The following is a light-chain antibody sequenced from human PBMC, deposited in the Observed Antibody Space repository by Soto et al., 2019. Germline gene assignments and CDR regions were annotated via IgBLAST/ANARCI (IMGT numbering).Light chain of an antibody. J-gene: IGKJ1*01. CDR3: QQYNNRPPWT. V-gene: IGKV3D-15*01. Sequence: EIVMTQSPATLSVSPGERATLSRRASQSVSSNLAWYQQKPGQAPRLLIYGASTRATGIPARFSGSGSGTEFTLTISSLQSEDFAVYYCQQYNNRPPWTFGQGTKVEIK. CDR1: QSVSSN. CDR2: GAS.